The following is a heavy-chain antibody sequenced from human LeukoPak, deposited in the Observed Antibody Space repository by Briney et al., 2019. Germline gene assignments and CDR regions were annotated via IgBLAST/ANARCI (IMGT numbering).Heavy chain of an antibody. CDR3: ARDSLYSSSSFDY. D-gene: IGHD6-13*01. V-gene: IGHV3-21*01. CDR1: GFTFSSYS. Sequence: PGGSLRLSCAASGFTFSSYSMNWVRQAPGKGLEWVSSISSSSSYIYYADSVKGRFTISRDNAKNSLYLQMNSLRAEDTAVYYCARDSLYSSSSFDYWGQGTLATVSS. CDR2: ISSSSSYI. J-gene: IGHJ4*02.